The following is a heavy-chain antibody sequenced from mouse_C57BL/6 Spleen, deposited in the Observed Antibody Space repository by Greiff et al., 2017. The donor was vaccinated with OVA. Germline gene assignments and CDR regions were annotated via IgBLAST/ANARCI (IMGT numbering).Heavy chain of an antibody. CDR3: ARSPYYGSSRYYFDY. J-gene: IGHJ2*01. CDR1: GYSFTGYF. D-gene: IGHD1-1*01. Sequence: EVQLQQSGPELVKPGDSVKISCKASGYSFTGYFMNWVMQSHGKSLEWIGRINPYNGDTFYNQKFKGKATLTVDKSSSTAHMELRSLTSEDSAVYYCARSPYYGSSRYYFDYWGQGTTLTVSS. CDR2: INPYNGDT. V-gene: IGHV1-20*01.